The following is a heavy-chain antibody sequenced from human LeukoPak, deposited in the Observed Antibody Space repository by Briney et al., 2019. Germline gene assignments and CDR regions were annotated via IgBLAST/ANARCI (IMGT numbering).Heavy chain of an antibody. CDR2: INHSGST. CDR3: ARGRWQLLYYY. D-gene: IGHD2-2*02. V-gene: IGHV4-34*01. Sequence: SETLSLTCAVYGGSFSGYYWSWIRQPPGKGLEWIGEINHSGSTNYNPSLKSRVTISVDTSKNQFSLKLSSVTAADTAVYYCARGRWQLLYYYWGQGTLVTVSS. J-gene: IGHJ4*02. CDR1: GGSFSGYY.